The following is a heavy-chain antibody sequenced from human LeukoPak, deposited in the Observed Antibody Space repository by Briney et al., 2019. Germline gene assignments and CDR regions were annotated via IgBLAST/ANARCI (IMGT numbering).Heavy chain of an antibody. CDR1: GGSISSYY. V-gene: IGHV4-4*07. D-gene: IGHD3-10*01. J-gene: IGHJ6*03. CDR3: ARGTSSGVAPYYYYYYMDV. CDR2: IYTSGST. Sequence: ASETLSLTCTVSGGSISSYYWSWIRQPAGKGLEWIGRIYTSGSTNYNPSLKSRVTMSVDTSKNQFSLKLSSVTAADTAVYYCARGTSSGVAPYYYYYYMDVWGKGTTVIFSS.